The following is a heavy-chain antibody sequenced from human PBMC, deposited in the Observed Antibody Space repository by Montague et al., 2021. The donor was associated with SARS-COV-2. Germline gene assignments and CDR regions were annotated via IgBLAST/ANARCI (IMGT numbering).Heavy chain of an antibody. CDR2: ISYDGSNK. J-gene: IGHJ3*02. V-gene: IGHV3-30*04. Sequence: SLRLSCAASGFTFSSYAMHWVRQAPGKGLEWVAVISYDGSNKYYADSVKGRFTISRDNSKNTLYLQMNSLRAEDTAVYYCARDPDSSSWYDDAFDIWGQGTIVTVSS. CDR1: GFTFSSYA. CDR3: ARDPDSSSWYDDAFDI. D-gene: IGHD6-13*01.